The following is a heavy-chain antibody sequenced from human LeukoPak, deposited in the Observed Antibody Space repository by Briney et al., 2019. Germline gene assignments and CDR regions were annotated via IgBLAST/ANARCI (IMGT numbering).Heavy chain of an antibody. CDR2: ISSSSSTI. CDR1: GFTFSSYS. D-gene: IGHD4-17*01. Sequence: PGGSLRLSCAASGFTFSSYSMNWVRQAPGKGLEWVSYISSSSSTIYYADSVKGRFTISRDNAKNSLYLQMNSLRAEDTAVYYCARDLIRPHDYGDYGTLDYWGQGTLVTVSS. J-gene: IGHJ4*02. CDR3: ARDLIRPHDYGDYGTLDY. V-gene: IGHV3-48*01.